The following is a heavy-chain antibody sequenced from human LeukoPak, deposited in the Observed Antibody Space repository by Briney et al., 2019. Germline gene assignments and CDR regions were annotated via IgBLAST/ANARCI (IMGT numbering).Heavy chain of an antibody. CDR3: VKDREVAGTVFDY. D-gene: IGHD6-19*01. Sequence: GGSLRLSCAASGFTFSSYGMHWVRQAPGKGLEYVSAISSNGGSTYYADSVKGRFTISRDNSKNTLYLQMSSLRAEDTAVYYCVKDREVAGTVFDYWGQGTLVTVSS. CDR1: GFTFSSYG. CDR2: ISSNGGST. J-gene: IGHJ4*02. V-gene: IGHV3-64D*06.